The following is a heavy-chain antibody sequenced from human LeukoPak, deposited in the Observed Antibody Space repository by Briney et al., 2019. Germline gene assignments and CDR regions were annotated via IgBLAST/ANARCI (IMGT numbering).Heavy chain of an antibody. Sequence: GGSLRLSCAASGFTFSTYWMNWVRQAPGKGLEGVANIKPDGRETYYVDSVKGRFTISRDNAKSSLYLQMNSLRAEDTAVYYCAKVARTGYLTDAFDIWGQGTMVTVSS. V-gene: IGHV3-7*01. J-gene: IGHJ3*02. CDR2: IKPDGRET. CDR3: AKVARTGYLTDAFDI. D-gene: IGHD3/OR15-3a*01. CDR1: GFTFSTYW.